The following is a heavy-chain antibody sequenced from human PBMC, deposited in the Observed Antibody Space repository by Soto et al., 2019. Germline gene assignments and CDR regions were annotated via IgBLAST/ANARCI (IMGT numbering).Heavy chain of an antibody. V-gene: IGHV3-74*01. Sequence: EVQLVESGGGLVQPGGSLRLSCAASGFTLSGRSMHWVRQAPGKGLVWVSGIDNAGTDSTYADSVKGRFTSSRDNAKHMLYLQMNSLRVEDTAVYYCARGWFGPDVCGKGTTVTVSS. D-gene: IGHD3-10*01. CDR1: GFTLSGRS. CDR2: IDNAGTDS. J-gene: IGHJ6*04. CDR3: ARGWFGPDV.